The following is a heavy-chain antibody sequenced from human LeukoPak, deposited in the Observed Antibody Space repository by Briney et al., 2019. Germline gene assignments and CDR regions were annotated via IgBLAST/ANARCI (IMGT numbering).Heavy chain of an antibody. CDR3: ARLDTSGYYYYGMDV. CDR1: GYSFTSYW. Sequence: GESLKISCKGSGYSFTSYWIGWVRQMPGKGLEWMGIIYPGDSEPRYCPSFQGQVIISADKSITTVYLQWSSLKASDTAMYYCARLDTSGYYYYGMDVWGQGTTVTVSS. V-gene: IGHV5-51*01. D-gene: IGHD3-22*01. J-gene: IGHJ6*02. CDR2: IYPGDSEP.